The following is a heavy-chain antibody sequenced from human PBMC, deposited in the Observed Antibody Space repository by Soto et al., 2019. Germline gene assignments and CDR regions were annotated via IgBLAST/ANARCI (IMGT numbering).Heavy chain of an antibody. CDR3: ARQPRDGYNGGYFDY. D-gene: IGHD5-12*01. CDR2: IYYSGST. CDR1: GGSISSGGYY. V-gene: IGHV4-31*03. J-gene: IGHJ4*02. Sequence: QVQLQESGPGLVKPSQTLSLTCTVSGGSISSGGYYWSWIRQHPGKGLEWIGYIYYSGSTYYNPSLRSRVTISVDTSKNQFSLKLSSVTAADTAVYYCARQPRDGYNGGYFDYWGQGTLVTVSS.